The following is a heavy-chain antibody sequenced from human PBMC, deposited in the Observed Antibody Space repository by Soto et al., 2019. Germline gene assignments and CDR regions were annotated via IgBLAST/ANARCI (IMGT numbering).Heavy chain of an antibody. V-gene: IGHV1-8*01. CDR1: GYTFTSYD. Sequence: QVQLVQSGAEVKKPGASVKVSCKASGYTFTSYDINWVRQPPGQGLEWMGWMNPNSGNTGYAQKFQGRVTMARNTSISTAYMELSSLRSEDTAVYYCARELSSSWRFDYWGQGTLVTVSS. CDR2: MNPNSGNT. J-gene: IGHJ4*02. D-gene: IGHD6-13*01. CDR3: ARELSSSWRFDY.